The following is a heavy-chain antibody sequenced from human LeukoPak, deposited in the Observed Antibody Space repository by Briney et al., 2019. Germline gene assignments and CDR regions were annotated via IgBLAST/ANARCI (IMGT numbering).Heavy chain of an antibody. CDR1: GFTFSNYN. J-gene: IGHJ4*02. D-gene: IGHD3-22*01. V-gene: IGHV3-48*02. CDR2: ISTSGCAI. Sequence: PGGSLRLSCAASGFTFSNYNINWVRQAPGKGLEWVSYISTSGCAIFYADSVKGRFTISRDNAKNSLFLQMNSLRDEDTAVYYCARVPLYDRSGYYFDYWGLGTLVTVSS. CDR3: ARVPLYDRSGYYFDY.